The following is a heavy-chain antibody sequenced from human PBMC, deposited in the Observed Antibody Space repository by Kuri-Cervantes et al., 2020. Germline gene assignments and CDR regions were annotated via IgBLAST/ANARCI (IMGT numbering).Heavy chain of an antibody. V-gene: IGHV4-59*01. J-gene: IGHJ4*02. CDR3: ARSGAVLRYFDWFPTADY. D-gene: IGHD3-9*01. Sequence: SETLSLTCTVSGGSISSYYWSWIRQPPGKGLEWIGYIYYSGSTNYNPSLKSRVTISVDTSKNQFSLKLSSVTAADTAVYYCARSGAVLRYFDWFPTADYWGQGTLVTVSS. CDR2: IYYSGST. CDR1: GGSISSYY.